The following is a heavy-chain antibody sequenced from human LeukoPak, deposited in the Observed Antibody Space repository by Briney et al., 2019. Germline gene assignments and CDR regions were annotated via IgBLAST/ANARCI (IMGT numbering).Heavy chain of an antibody. CDR3: ARRGAGSGGLDY. Sequence: AGSLTLSCAASASSFSLYAMNWDRPAQGKVLGWDSTIIDTGSSPYYANSVRGRFTDSRDSSKNMFYLQMNSLRAEDTAIYYCARRGAGSGGLDYWGQGTLVTVSS. CDR2: IIDTGSSP. D-gene: IGHD6-19*01. CDR1: ASSFSLYA. J-gene: IGHJ4*02. V-gene: IGHV3-23*01.